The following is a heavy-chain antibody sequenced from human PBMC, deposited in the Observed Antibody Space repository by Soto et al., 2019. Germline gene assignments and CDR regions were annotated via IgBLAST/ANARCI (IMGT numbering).Heavy chain of an antibody. CDR3: ARRLQGGRTNWCDP. V-gene: IGHV2-5*02. CDR2: IYWDYDE. CDR1: GFSLSTDGVG. J-gene: IGHJ5*02. D-gene: IGHD3-16*01. Sequence: QITLKESGPTLVKPTQTLTLTCTFSGFSLSTDGVGVGWIRQPPGKALEWLALIYWDYDERYSPSLKSRLTITRDTAKNQVVLTLTNVDPVDTATYYGARRLQGGRTNWCDPWGQGVLVTVSS.